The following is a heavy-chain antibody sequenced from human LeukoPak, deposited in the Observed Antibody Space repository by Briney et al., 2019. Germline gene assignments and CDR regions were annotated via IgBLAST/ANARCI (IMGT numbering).Heavy chain of an antibody. CDR2: IKQGGSEK. D-gene: IGHD3-22*01. Sequence: GGSLRLSCAASGFTFSSYWMSWVRQAPGKGLEWVANIKQGGSEKYYVDSVKGRFTISRDNAKNSLYLQMNSLRAEDTAVYYCARGLRYYYDSSGYYGVDYWGQGTRVTVSS. V-gene: IGHV3-7*01. CDR1: GFTFSSYW. J-gene: IGHJ4*02. CDR3: ARGLRYYYDSSGYYGVDY.